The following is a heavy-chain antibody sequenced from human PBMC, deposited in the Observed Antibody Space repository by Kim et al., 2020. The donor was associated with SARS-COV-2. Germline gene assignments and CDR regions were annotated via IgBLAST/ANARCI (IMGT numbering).Heavy chain of an antibody. V-gene: IGHV4-61*02. D-gene: IGHD6-13*01. CDR2: IYTSGST. CDR1: GGSISSGSYY. CDR3: ARGSSSSWFGTSFNDY. Sequence: SETLSLTCTVSGGSISSGSYYWSWIRQPAGKGLEWIGRIYTSGSTNYNPSLKSRVTISVDTSKNQFSLKLSSVTAADTAVYYCARGSSSSWFGTSFNDYWGQGTLVTVSS. J-gene: IGHJ4*02.